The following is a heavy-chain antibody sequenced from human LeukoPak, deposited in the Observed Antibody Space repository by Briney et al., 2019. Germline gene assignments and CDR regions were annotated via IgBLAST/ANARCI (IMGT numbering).Heavy chain of an antibody. CDR3: ARDRGSTSCYTVCTYYYYMDV. V-gene: IGHV1-18*01. D-gene: IGHD2-2*02. CDR1: GYRFTDYA. J-gene: IGHJ6*03. Sequence: ASVKVSCKPSGYRFTDYAITWVRQAPGQGLEWMGWISTYNGNSKSAQKFLGRVTLTSDTSTSTVYMELRSLSSDDTAVYYCARDRGSTSCYTVCTYYYYMDVWGKGTTVTVSS. CDR2: ISTYNGNS.